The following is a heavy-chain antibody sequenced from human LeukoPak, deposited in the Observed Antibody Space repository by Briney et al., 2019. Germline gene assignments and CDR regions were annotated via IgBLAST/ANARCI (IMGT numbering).Heavy chain of an antibody. CDR3: AREFFDSSGYYHEYYFDY. CDR2: IIPIFGTA. CDR1: GGTFSSYA. Sequence: ASVKVSCKASGGTFSSYAIGWVRQAPGQGLEWMGRIIPIFGTANYAQKFQGRVTITTDESTSTAYMELSSLRSEDTAVYYCAREFFDSSGYYHEYYFDYWGQGTLVTVSS. V-gene: IGHV1-69*05. D-gene: IGHD3-22*01. J-gene: IGHJ4*02.